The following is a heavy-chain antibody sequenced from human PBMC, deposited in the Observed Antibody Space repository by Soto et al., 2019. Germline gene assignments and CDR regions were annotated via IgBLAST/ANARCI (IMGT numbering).Heavy chain of an antibody. CDR3: ASDCSSTSCLPFDY. Sequence: GGSLILSCAASGFTFSSCLMSWVRQAPGKGLEWVANIKQDGSEKYYVDSVKGRFTISRDNAKNSLYLQMNSLRAEDTAVYYCASDCSSTSCLPFDYWSQGTLVTVSS. CDR1: GFTFSSCL. CDR2: IKQDGSEK. J-gene: IGHJ4*02. D-gene: IGHD2-2*01. V-gene: IGHV3-7*04.